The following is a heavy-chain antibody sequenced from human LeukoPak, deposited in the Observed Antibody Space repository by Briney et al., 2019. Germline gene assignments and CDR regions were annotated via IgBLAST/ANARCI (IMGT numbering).Heavy chain of an antibody. Sequence: PGRSLRLSCAASGFTFDDYAMHWVRQAPGKGLEWVSGISWNSGSIGYADSVKGRFTISRDNAKNSLYLQMNSLRAEDTALYYCAEDMGYSSSWPFDYWGQGTLVTVSS. V-gene: IGHV3-9*01. CDR2: ISWNSGSI. D-gene: IGHD6-13*01. CDR3: AEDMGYSSSWPFDY. J-gene: IGHJ4*02. CDR1: GFTFDDYA.